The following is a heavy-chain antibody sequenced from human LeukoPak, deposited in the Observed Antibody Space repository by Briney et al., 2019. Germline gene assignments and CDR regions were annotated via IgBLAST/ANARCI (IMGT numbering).Heavy chain of an antibody. CDR1: GGSISSSNW. Sequence: PSETLSLTCAVSGGSISSSNWWSWIRQPPGKGLEWIGEIYHSGSTNYNPSLKSRVTMSVDTSKNQFSLKLSSVTAADTAVYYCARLPTVTTSFDYWGQGTLVTVSS. J-gene: IGHJ4*02. D-gene: IGHD4-17*01. CDR2: IYHSGST. V-gene: IGHV4-4*02. CDR3: ARLPTVTTSFDY.